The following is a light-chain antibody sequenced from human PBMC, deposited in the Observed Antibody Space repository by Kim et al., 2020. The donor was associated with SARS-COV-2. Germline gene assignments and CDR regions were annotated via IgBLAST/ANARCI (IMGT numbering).Light chain of an antibody. CDR3: CSYAGSSTTV. J-gene: IGLJ2*01. CDR2: EVN. Sequence: QSALTQPASVSGSPGQSITISCTGTSSDVGSYNLVSWYQQHPGKAPKLMIYEVNKRPSGVSDRFSGSKSANTASLTISGLQAEDEADYYCCSYAGSSTTVFGGGTQLTVL. CDR1: SSDVGSYNL. V-gene: IGLV2-23*02.